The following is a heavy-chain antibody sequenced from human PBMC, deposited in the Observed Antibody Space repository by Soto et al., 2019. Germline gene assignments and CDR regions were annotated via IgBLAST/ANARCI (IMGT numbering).Heavy chain of an antibody. CDR1: GYTVTTHY. CDR3: ARGGEVGVAGSAAFDM. D-gene: IGHD3-3*01. CDR2: INPGSGAA. V-gene: IGHV1-46*01. Sequence: QVQLVQSGAEVKKPGASVKISCTASGYTVTTHYMHWVRQAPGRGLEWMGAINPGSGAAKYTQTFQARFNMTRDTSTNTVYMEMSALRSEDTAVFYCARGGEVGVAGSAAFDMWGQGTMVTVSS. J-gene: IGHJ3*02.